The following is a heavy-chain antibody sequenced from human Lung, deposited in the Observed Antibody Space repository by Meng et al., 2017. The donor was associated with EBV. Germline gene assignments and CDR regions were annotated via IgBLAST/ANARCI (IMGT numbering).Heavy chain of an antibody. Sequence: HPAQAVPGLGKDSQTLTLTRPLSGGSLPSSSAAWIGTTQSPSRGREWLGKKYYRSKWYIDYEVSVQSRLANKPDPSNSLYCPQLNSVTPDDTAVLYCGSSRPLAGKWNYHYWGQGTLVTVSS. D-gene: IGHD1-7*01. J-gene: IGHJ4*02. CDR2: KYYRSKWYI. CDR1: GGSLPSSSAA. V-gene: IGHV6-1*01. CDR3: GSSRPLAGKWNYHY.